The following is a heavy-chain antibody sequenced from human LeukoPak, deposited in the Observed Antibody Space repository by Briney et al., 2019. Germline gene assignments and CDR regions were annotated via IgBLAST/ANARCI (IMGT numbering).Heavy chain of an antibody. V-gene: IGHV3-23*01. CDR3: AKLLRGTVVPFYDY. J-gene: IGHJ4*02. D-gene: IGHD3-10*01. CDR2: ISGSGGST. Sequence: GGSLRLSCAASGITFSTSAMSWVRQAPGKGLEWVSAISGSGGSTYYADSVKGRFTISRDTSKSTLHLQMSSLRVDDTAVYYCAKLLRGTVVPFYDYWGQGTLVTVSS. CDR1: GITFSTSA.